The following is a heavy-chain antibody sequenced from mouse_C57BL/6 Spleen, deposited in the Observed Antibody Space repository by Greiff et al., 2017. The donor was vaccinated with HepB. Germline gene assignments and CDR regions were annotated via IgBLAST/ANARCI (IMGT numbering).Heavy chain of an antibody. CDR1: GFTFSDYY. Sequence: EVKLVESEGGLVQPGSSMKLSCTASGFTFSDYYMAWVRQVPEKGLEWVANINYDGSSTYYLDSLKSRFIISRDNAKNILYLQMSSLKSEDTATYYCARWDDGYRMDYWGQGTSVTVSS. D-gene: IGHD2-3*01. CDR3: ARWDDGYRMDY. V-gene: IGHV5-16*01. J-gene: IGHJ4*01. CDR2: INYDGSST.